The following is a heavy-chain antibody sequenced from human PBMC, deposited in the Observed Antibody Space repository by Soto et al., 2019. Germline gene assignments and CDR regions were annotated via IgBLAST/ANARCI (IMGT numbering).Heavy chain of an antibody. CDR3: AKAYCGGDCYLLYWYFDL. V-gene: IGHV4-39*01. CDR2: IYYSGST. D-gene: IGHD2-21*02. J-gene: IGHJ2*01. CDR1: GGSISSSSYY. Sequence: QLQLQESGPGLVKPSETLSLTCTVSGGSISSSSYYWGWIRQPPGKGLEWIGSIYYSGSTYYNPSLKSRVTISVDTSKNQSSLELSSVTAADTAVYYCAKAYCGGDCYLLYWYFDLWGRGTLVTVSS.